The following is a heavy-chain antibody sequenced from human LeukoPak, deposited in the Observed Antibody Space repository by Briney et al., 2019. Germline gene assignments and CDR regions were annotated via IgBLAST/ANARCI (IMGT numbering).Heavy chain of an antibody. D-gene: IGHD2-2*01. Sequence: PGGSLRLSCVASGFTFSYYGMHWVRQAPGKGLEWVAFIRYDGSNEYYAESVKGRFTISRDNSKNTLYLQMNSLRVEDTAAYYSAKIEGKYQLASIPDSWGQGTLVTVSS. CDR1: GFTFSYYG. CDR3: AKIEGKYQLASIPDS. CDR2: IRYDGSNE. J-gene: IGHJ4*02. V-gene: IGHV3-30*02.